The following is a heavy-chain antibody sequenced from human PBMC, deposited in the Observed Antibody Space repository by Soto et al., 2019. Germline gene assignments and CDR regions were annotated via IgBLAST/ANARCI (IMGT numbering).Heavy chain of an antibody. CDR1: GGSISPYF. V-gene: IGHV4-59*01. J-gene: IGHJ4*02. D-gene: IGHD5-12*01. CDR3: ARAMDGYNLFDY. CDR2: IYYTGST. Sequence: ASETLSLTCTVSGGSISPYFWSWIRQPPGKGLEWIGNIYYTGSTNYNPSLKSRVTISVDTSKNQFSLKLSSVTAADTAVYYCARAMDGYNLFDYWGQGTLVTVSS.